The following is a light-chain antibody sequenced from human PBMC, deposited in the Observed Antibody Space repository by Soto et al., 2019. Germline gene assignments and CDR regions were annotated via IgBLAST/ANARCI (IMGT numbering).Light chain of an antibody. CDR1: QSISIW. Sequence: DIQMTQSPSTLSASVGDRVTITCRASQSISIWLAWYQQKTGQAPKLLIYTASTLGSGVPSRFSGSGSGTGFTLTITSLQPDDCATYYCQHYNNYPLAFGQGTKLEIK. J-gene: IGKJ2*01. CDR2: TAS. V-gene: IGKV1-5*03. CDR3: QHYNNYPLA.